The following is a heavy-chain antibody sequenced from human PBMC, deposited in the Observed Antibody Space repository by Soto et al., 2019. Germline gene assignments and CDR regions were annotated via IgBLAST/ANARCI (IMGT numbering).Heavy chain of an antibody. Sequence: SVKVSCKASGYTFTSYGISWVRQAPGQGLEWMGWISAYNGNTNYAQKLQGRVTMTTDTSTSTAYMELRSLRSDDTAVYYCARDTYYYYSSGYYIQPTHPDFAYWGQGTLVTVSS. CDR1: GYTFTSYG. CDR3: ARDTYYYYSSGYYIQPTHPDFAY. D-gene: IGHD3-22*01. J-gene: IGHJ4*02. V-gene: IGHV1-18*01. CDR2: ISAYNGNT.